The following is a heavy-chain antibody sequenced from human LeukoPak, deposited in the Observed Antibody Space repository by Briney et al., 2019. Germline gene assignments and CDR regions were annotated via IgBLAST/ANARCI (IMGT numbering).Heavy chain of an antibody. CDR3: ARVRYNSGYIFDY. D-gene: IGHD5-18*01. Sequence: GRSLRLSCAASGFIFSSNGMHWVRQAPGKGLEWVAVISYDGSNKYYADSVRGRFTISRDNAKNSLSLQMSRLRAEDTAVYYCARVRYNSGYIFDYWGQGALVTVSS. CDR1: GFIFSSNG. J-gene: IGHJ4*02. CDR2: ISYDGSNK. V-gene: IGHV3-30*03.